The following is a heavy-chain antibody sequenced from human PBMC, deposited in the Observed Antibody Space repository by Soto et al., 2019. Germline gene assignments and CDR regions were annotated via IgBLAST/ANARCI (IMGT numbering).Heavy chain of an antibody. D-gene: IGHD2-8*01. CDR3: KKSRRSILMVYGFGGMDV. J-gene: IGHJ6*02. CDR1: GFTVGSHA. V-gene: IGHV3-23*01. CDR2: ISGSGNAT. Sequence: GSLRLSCAASGFTVGSHAMSWVRQAPGKGLEGVSSISGSGNATYYEDSVKGRFTITRDSSSSTLYLQMDNLRGEDTADYFCKKSRRSILMVYGFGGMDVWGQGTTVTVSS.